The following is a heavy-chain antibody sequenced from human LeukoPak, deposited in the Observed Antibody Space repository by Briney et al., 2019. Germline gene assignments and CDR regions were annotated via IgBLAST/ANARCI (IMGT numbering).Heavy chain of an antibody. CDR3: AKGEEWSTSWYYFDS. J-gene: IGHJ4*02. D-gene: IGHD3-3*01. V-gene: IGHV3-30*18. Sequence: TGGSLRLSCAASGFTLSNFWMNWVRQAPGKGLEWVGVISYEGSKKHYADSVKGRFTFSRDNSQKTLYLQMNSLRGEDTAVYYCAKGEEWSTSWYYFDSWGQGALVTVSS. CDR2: ISYEGSKK. CDR1: GFTLSNFW.